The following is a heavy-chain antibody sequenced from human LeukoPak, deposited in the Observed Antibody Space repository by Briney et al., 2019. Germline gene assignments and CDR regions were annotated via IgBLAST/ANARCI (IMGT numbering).Heavy chain of an antibody. V-gene: IGHV1-69*04. D-gene: IGHD3-9*01. CDR3: ARDGAGILTGYSFPGP. CDR1: GGTSSSYA. CDR2: IIPILGIA. Sequence: SVKVSCKASGGTSSSYAISWVRQAPGQGLEWMGRIIPILGIASYAQKFQGRVTITADKSTSTAYMELSSPRSEDTAVYYCARDGAGILTGYSFPGPWGQGTLVTVSS. J-gene: IGHJ5*02.